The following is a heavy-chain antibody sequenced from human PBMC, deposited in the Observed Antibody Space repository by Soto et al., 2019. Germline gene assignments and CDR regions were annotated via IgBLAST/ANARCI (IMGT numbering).Heavy chain of an antibody. J-gene: IGHJ6*02. CDR3: ARHPSPELEWVNYFNAMDV. D-gene: IGHD1-26*01. V-gene: IGHV3-48*02. CDR2: VSSSSNTI. CDR1: GFTFSSYS. Sequence: EVQLVESGGDLVQPGGSLRLSCAASGFTFSSYSMNWVRQAPGKGLEWISYVSSSSNTIYYADSVKGRFTISRDNAKTSLLLQMNSMRYEDAAVYYCARHPSPELEWVNYFNAMDVWGLGTTVSVSS.